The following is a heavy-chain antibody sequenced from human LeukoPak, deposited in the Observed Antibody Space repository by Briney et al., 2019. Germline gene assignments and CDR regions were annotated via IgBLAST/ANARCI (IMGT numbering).Heavy chain of an antibody. Sequence: PGGSLRLSCAASGFTFSGSAMHWVRQASGKGLEWVGRIRSKANSYATAYAASVKGRFTISRDDSKNTAYLQMNSLKTEDTAVYYCTRHLCSGGSCYSSPRFDYWGQGTLVTVSS. CDR2: IRSKANSYAT. V-gene: IGHV3-73*01. CDR1: GFTFSGSA. J-gene: IGHJ4*02. D-gene: IGHD2-15*01. CDR3: TRHLCSGGSCYSSPRFDY.